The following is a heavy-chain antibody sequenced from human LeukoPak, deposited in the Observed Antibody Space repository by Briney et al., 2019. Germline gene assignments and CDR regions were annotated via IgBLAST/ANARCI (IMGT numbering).Heavy chain of an antibody. Sequence: GASVKVSFKASGYTFTGYYMHWLRQAPGQGLEWMGWINPNSGCTNYAQKLQGRVTMTRDTSISTDYMELSRLRSDDTAVYYCARDLTSVDHLNWFDPWGQGTLVTVSS. V-gene: IGHV1-2*02. CDR3: ARDLTSVDHLNWFDP. D-gene: IGHD2-2*01. J-gene: IGHJ5*02. CDR2: INPNSGCT. CDR1: GYTFTGYY.